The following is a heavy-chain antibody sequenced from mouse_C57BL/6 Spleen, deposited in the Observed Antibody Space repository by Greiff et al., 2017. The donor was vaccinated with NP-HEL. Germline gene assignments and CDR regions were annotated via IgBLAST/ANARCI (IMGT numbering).Heavy chain of an antibody. CDR2: ISYDGSN. J-gene: IGHJ4*01. D-gene: IGHD2-4*01. V-gene: IGHV3-6*01. Sequence: EVKVEESGPGLVKPSQSLSLTCSVTGYSITSGYYWNWIRQFPGNKLEWMGYISYDGSNNYNPSLKNRISITRDTSKNQFFLKLNSVTTEDTATYYCARWGMITTSYYYAMDYWGQGTSVTVSS. CDR1: GYSITSGYY. CDR3: ARWGMITTSYYYAMDY.